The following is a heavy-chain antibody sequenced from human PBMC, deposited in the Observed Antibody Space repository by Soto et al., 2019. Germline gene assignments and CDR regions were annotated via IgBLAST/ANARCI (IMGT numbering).Heavy chain of an antibody. CDR2: IYYSGST. V-gene: IGHV4-31*02. CDR1: GGSISSGGYY. D-gene: IGHD3-3*01. J-gene: IGHJ6*02. Sequence: SETLSLTCTVSGGSISSGGYYWNWIRQHPGKGLEWIGYIYYSGSTYYNPSLKSRVTISVDTSKNQFSLKLSSVTAADTAVYYCARDKGSYDFWSGFKAYGMDVWGQGTTVTVSS. CDR3: ARDKGSYDFWSGFKAYGMDV.